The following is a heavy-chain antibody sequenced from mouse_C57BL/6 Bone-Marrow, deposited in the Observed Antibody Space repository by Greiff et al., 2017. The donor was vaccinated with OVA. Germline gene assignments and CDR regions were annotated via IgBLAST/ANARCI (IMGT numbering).Heavy chain of an antibody. Sequence: SGAELARPGASVKLSCKASGYTFTSYGISWVKQRTGQGLEWIGEIYPRSGNTYYNEKFKGKATLTADKSSSTAYMELRSLTSEDSAVYFCARAPLYYYGRGVAYWGQGTLVTVSA. CDR2: IYPRSGNT. CDR1: GYTFTSYG. CDR3: ARAPLYYYGRGVAY. D-gene: IGHD1-1*01. J-gene: IGHJ3*01. V-gene: IGHV1-81*01.